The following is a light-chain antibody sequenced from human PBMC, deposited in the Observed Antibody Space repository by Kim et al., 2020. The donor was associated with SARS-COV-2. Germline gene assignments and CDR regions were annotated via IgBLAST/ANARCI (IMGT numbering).Light chain of an antibody. V-gene: IGLV1-44*01. CDR3: ATWDDSLNAWV. CDR1: NSNIGVNT. J-gene: IGLJ3*02. CDR2: RNN. Sequence: VLTQPPSASGTPGQRVTISCSGSNSNIGVNTVNWYQQFPGTAPKLLIYRNNQRPSGVPDRFSGSKSGTSASLALSGLLSEDEADYYCATWDDSLNAWVFGGGTQLTVL.